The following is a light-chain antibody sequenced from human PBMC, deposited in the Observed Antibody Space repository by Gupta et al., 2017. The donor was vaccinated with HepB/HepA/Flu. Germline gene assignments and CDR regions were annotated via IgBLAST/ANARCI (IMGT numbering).Light chain of an antibody. V-gene: IGLV2-14*03. J-gene: IGLJ1*01. CDR1: NSDVGGYNY. CDR3: TSYTSSITYV. CDR2: NVS. Sequence: QFPLTHPAPVSGSPGQSITISWTGTNSDVGGYNYVSWYQQHPGKAPKLMIYNVSDRPSGVANRFSGSKSGNTASLTISGLQAEDEADYYCTSYTSSITYVFGTGTKVTVL.